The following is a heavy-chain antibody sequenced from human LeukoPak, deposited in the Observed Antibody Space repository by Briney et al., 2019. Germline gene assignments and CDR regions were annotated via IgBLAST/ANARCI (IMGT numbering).Heavy chain of an antibody. J-gene: IGHJ6*04. D-gene: IGHD3-9*01. Sequence: GGSLRLSCAASGFTFSDYYMSWIRQAPGKGLEWVPYISSSGSTIYYADSVKGRFTISRDNAKNSLYLQMNSLRAEDTAVYYCARGPKYYDILTGYAVGMDVWGTGTTVTVSS. CDR2: ISSSGSTI. V-gene: IGHV3-11*04. CDR3: ARGPKYYDILTGYAVGMDV. CDR1: GFTFSDYY.